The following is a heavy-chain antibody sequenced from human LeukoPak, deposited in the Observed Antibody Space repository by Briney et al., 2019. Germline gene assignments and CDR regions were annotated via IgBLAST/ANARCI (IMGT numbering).Heavy chain of an antibody. CDR1: GDSMTSGNNY. CDR3: ARARDSVVPDH. Sequence: TSETLSLTCTVSGDSMTSGNNYWTWIRKHPGKGLEWIGYISYIGSTYYKPSLDSRVTISLDTSQNQFSLRLSSVTAADTAIYYCARARDSVVPDHWGQGTLVTVSS. D-gene: IGHD2-21*02. CDR2: ISYIGST. J-gene: IGHJ4*02. V-gene: IGHV4-31*03.